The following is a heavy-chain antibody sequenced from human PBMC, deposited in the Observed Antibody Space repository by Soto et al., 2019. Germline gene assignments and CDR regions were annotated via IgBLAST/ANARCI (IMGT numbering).Heavy chain of an antibody. V-gene: IGHV3-48*02. CDR2: ISASSGTI. CDR3: ARGGEYSRSSWGMDV. J-gene: IGHJ6*02. CDR1: GFSFKTYS. D-gene: IGHD6-6*01. Sequence: EVQLVESGGGLVQPGGSLRLSCAASGFSFKTYSMNWVRQAPGKGLEWVSYISASSGTIYYADSVKGRFTIFRDNAKNSLYLQMNSLRDDDTAVYYCARGGEYSRSSWGMDVWGQGTTVTVSS.